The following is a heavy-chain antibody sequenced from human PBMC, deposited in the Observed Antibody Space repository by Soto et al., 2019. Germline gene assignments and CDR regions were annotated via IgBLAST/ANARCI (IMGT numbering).Heavy chain of an antibody. J-gene: IGHJ4*02. Sequence: QVQLQESGPGLVKPSQILSLTCTVSGGSISSGDYYWSWIRQPPGKGLEWIGYIYYSGSTYYNPSLKSRVTISVCTSKNQFALKLSSVTAADTAVYYCARAQGSGFLVSWGQGTLVTVSS. CDR2: IYYSGST. D-gene: IGHD3-10*01. CDR3: ARAQGSGFLVS. V-gene: IGHV4-30-4*01. CDR1: GGSISSGDYY.